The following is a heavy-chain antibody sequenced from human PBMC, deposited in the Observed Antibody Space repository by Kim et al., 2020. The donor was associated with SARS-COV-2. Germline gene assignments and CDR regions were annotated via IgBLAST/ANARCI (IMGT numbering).Heavy chain of an antibody. D-gene: IGHD6-6*01. CDR2: IYHSGST. V-gene: IGHV4-4*02. Sequence: SETLSLTCAVSGGSISSSNWWSWVRQPPGKGLEWIGEIYHSGSTNYNPSLKSRVTISVDKSKNQFSLKLSSVTAADTAVYYCARVFRIAARPDWFDPWGQGTLVTVSS. CDR3: ARVFRIAARPDWFDP. CDR1: GGSISSSNW. J-gene: IGHJ5*02.